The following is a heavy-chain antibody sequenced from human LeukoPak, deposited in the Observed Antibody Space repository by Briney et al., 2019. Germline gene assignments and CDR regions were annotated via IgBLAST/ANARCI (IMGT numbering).Heavy chain of an antibody. CDR1: EFTFSRYA. J-gene: IGHJ4*02. D-gene: IGHD2-15*01. Sequence: GGSLRLSCAASEFTFSRYAMSWVRQAPGKGLEWVSAISGSGGSTYYGDSVKGRFTISRDNSKNTLDLQMNSLRAEDTAIYYCAKEPSCSGGSCYYFDYWGQGTLVTVSS. CDR3: AKEPSCSGGSCYYFDY. V-gene: IGHV3-23*01. CDR2: ISGSGGST.